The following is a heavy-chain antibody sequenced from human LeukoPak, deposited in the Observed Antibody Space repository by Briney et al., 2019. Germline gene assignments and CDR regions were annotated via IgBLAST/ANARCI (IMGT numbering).Heavy chain of an antibody. D-gene: IGHD5-18*01. CDR3: ARAPRGEYSWYFDY. CDR1: GFTFSSYA. V-gene: IGHV3-30*01. J-gene: IGHJ4*02. CDR2: ISYDGSNK. Sequence: PGGSLRLSCAASGFTFSSYAMHWVRQAPGKGLEWVAVISYDGSNKYCADSVKGRFTISRDNSKNTLYLQMNSLRAEDTAVYYCARAPRGEYSWYFDYWGQGTLVTVSS.